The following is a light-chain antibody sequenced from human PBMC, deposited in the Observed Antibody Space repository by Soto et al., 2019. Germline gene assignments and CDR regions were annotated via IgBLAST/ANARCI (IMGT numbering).Light chain of an antibody. Sequence: DIVMTQSPLSLPVTPGDPASISCRSSQSLLHSNGYNYLDWYLQKPGQSPQLLIYLGSNRASGVPDRFSGSGSGTDFTLKISRVEAEDVGVYYCMRALQSPFTFGQGTRLEIK. CDR1: QSLLHSNGYNY. V-gene: IGKV2-28*01. CDR2: LGS. J-gene: IGKJ5*01. CDR3: MRALQSPFT.